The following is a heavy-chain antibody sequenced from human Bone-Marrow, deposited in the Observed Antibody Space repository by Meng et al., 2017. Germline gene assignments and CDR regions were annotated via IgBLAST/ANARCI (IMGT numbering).Heavy chain of an antibody. CDR3: ARETSSSWYTGWFDP. CDR1: GHTFTSYA. V-gene: IGHV7-4-1*02. Sequence: ASVKVSCKASGHTFTSYAMNWVRQAPGQGLEWMGWINTNTGNPTYAQGFTGRFVFSLDTSVSTAYLQISSLKAEDTAVYYCARETSSSWYTGWFDPWGQGTLVTVSS. CDR2: INTNTGNP. J-gene: IGHJ5*02. D-gene: IGHD6-13*01.